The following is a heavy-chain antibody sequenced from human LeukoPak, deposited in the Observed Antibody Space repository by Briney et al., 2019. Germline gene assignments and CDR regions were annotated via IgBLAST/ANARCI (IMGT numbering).Heavy chain of an antibody. J-gene: IGHJ4*02. V-gene: IGHV3-23*01. CDR1: GFTFSNYE. D-gene: IGHD6-19*01. CDR2: ISGSGDST. Sequence: GGSLRLSCAASGFTFSNYEMNWVRQAPERVLEWVSVISGSGDSTYYADSVKGRFTISRDNSKNTLYLQMNSLRAEDTAVYYCAKEYINGWSLHYFNYWGQGTLVTVSS. CDR3: AKEYINGWSLHYFNY.